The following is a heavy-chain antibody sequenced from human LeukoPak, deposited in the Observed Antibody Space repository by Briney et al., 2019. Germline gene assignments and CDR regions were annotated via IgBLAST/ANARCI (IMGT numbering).Heavy chain of an antibody. V-gene: IGHV4-31*03. CDR1: GASINSDRYY. D-gene: IGHD2/OR15-2a*01. CDR2: IYYSGST. CDR3: VSRYCDSICCLYVFHM. J-gene: IGHJ3*02. Sequence: SETLSLTCTVSGASINSDRYYWSWIRQLPGKGLEWIGYIYYSGSTKYNPSLKSRITMSVDSSKNQFSLKLGAVPAADRATDYCVSRYCDSICCLYVFHMGGGGT.